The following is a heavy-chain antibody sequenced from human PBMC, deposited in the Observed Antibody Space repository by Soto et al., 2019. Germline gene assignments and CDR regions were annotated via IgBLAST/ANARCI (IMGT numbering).Heavy chain of an antibody. CDR3: VKAPKRLAARGGCLDP. CDR2: ISSNGGST. D-gene: IGHD6-25*01. CDR1: GFTFSSYA. Sequence: GGSLRLSCSASGFTFSSYAMHWVRQAPGKGLEYVSAISSNGGSTYYADSVKGRFTISRDNSKNTLYLQMSSLRAEDTAVYYCVKAPKRLAARGGCLDPWGQGTILAIYS. V-gene: IGHV3-64D*06. J-gene: IGHJ5*02.